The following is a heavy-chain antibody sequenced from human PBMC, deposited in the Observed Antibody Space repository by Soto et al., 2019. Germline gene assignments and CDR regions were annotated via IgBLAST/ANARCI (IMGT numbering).Heavy chain of an antibody. Sequence: SETLSLSCAVYGGSFSGYYWSWIRQPPGKGLEWIGEINHSGSTNYNPSLKSRVTISVDTSKNQFSLKLSSVTAADTAVYYCALGGGTYGSGSLCSYWGQRSLDTGSS. CDR2: INHSGST. J-gene: IGHJ4*02. D-gene: IGHD3-10*01. CDR3: ALGGGTYGSGSLCSY. CDR1: GGSFSGYY. V-gene: IGHV4-34*01.